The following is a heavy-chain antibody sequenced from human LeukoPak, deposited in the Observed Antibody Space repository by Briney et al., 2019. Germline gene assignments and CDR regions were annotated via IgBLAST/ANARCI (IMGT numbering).Heavy chain of an antibody. CDR2: IRYDGSNK. J-gene: IGHJ6*03. D-gene: IGHD6-6*01. V-gene: IGHV3-30*02. CDR1: GFTFSSYG. Sequence: GGSLRLSCAASGFTFSSYGMHWVRQAPGKGLEWVAFIRYDGSNKYYADSVKGRFTISRDNSKNTLYLQMNSLRAEDTAVYYCAKRVGSSWKPEVNYYYYYMDVWGKGTTVTVSS. CDR3: AKRVGSSWKPEVNYYYYYMDV.